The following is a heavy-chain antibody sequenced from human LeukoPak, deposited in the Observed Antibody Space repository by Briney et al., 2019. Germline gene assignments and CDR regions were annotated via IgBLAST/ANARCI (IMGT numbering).Heavy chain of an antibody. D-gene: IGHD6-25*01. J-gene: IGHJ4*02. CDR1: GGSISSSNW. V-gene: IGHV4-4*02. Sequence: SETLSLTCAVSGGSISSSNWWSWVRQPPGKGLEWIGEIYHSGSTNYNPSLRSRVTISVDKSKNLFSLSLTSVTAADTAVYYCARVPLAAAGNYWGQGRLVTVSS. CDR3: ARVPLAAAGNY. CDR2: IYHSGST.